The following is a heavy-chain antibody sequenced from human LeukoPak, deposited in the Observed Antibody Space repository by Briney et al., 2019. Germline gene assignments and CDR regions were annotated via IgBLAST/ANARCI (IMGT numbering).Heavy chain of an antibody. CDR3: ARDNRVRGVKNGMDV. CDR1: GGSISSYY. Sequence: PSETLSLTCTVSGGSISSYYWSWIRQPPGKGLEWIGYIYYSGSTNYNPSLKSRVTMSVDTSKNQFSLKLSSVTAADTAVYYCARDNRVRGVKNGMDVWGKGTTVTVSS. V-gene: IGHV4-59*01. CDR2: IYYSGST. D-gene: IGHD3-10*01. J-gene: IGHJ6*04.